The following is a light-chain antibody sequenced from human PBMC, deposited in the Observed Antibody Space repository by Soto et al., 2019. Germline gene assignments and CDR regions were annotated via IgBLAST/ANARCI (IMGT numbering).Light chain of an antibody. V-gene: IGKV4-1*01. CDR3: HQDYSSPLT. CDR1: QSVLDSSNTKHL. Sequence: DIVMTQSPDSLAMSLGERATINCKSSQSVLDSSNTKHLIAWYQQKPGQPPKLLIYGASTRESGVPDRFLGRGSGTDFTLTISSLQAEDVAVYYCHQDYSSPLTCGGGTNVEIK. CDR2: GAS. J-gene: IGKJ4*01.